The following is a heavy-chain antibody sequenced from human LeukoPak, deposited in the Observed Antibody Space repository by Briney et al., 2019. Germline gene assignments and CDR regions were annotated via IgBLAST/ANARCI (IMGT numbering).Heavy chain of an antibody. V-gene: IGHV1-69*13. J-gene: IGHJ6*02. Sequence: ASVKVSCKASGGTFSSYAISWVRQAPGQGLEWMGGIIPIFGTANYAQKFQGRVTITADESTSTAYMELSSLRSEDTAVYYCARGTIFGVVSGPSYGMDVWGQGTTVIVSS. CDR3: ARGTIFGVVSGPSYGMDV. CDR2: IIPIFGTA. CDR1: GGTFSSYA. D-gene: IGHD3-3*01.